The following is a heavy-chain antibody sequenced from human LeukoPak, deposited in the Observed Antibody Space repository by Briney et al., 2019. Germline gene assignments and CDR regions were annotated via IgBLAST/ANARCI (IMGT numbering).Heavy chain of an antibody. Sequence: SETLSLTCSVSDGSINSYYWNWIRRPPGKGLEWIGYIYYNGNTNYSPSLKSRVTMSVDTSKNLFSLKVSSVTAADTAVYYCARAGQQLDNWFDPWGQGTLVTVSS. V-gene: IGHV4-59*01. J-gene: IGHJ5*02. CDR3: ARAGQQLDNWFDP. CDR1: DGSINSYY. D-gene: IGHD6-13*01. CDR2: IYYNGNT.